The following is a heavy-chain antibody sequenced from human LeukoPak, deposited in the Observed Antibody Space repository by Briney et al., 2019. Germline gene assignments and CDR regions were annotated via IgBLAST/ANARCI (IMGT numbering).Heavy chain of an antibody. CDR1: GYTFTGYY. CDR3: AREGRELLNYYYYMDV. J-gene: IGHJ6*03. V-gene: IGHV1-2*02. Sequence: ASVKVSCKASGYTFTGYYMHWVRQAPGQGLEWMGWINPNSGGTNYAQKFQGRVTMTRDTSISTAYMELSRLRSDDTAVYYCAREGRELLNYYYYMDVWGKGTTVTVSS. CDR2: INPNSGGT. D-gene: IGHD1-26*01.